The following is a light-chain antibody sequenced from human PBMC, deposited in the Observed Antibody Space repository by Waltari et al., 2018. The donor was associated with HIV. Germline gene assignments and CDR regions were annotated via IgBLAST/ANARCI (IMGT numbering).Light chain of an antibody. CDR3: QQYYSTPWT. J-gene: IGKJ1*01. Sequence: DIVMTQSPDSLAVSLGERATINCKSSQSVLSSSNNKNYLVWYQQKPGQPPKLLIYWASTREYGVPDRFSGSRSGTDFTLTISSLQAEDVAVYYCQQYYSTPWTFGQGTKVEVK. CDR1: QSVLSSSNNKNY. CDR2: WAS. V-gene: IGKV4-1*01.